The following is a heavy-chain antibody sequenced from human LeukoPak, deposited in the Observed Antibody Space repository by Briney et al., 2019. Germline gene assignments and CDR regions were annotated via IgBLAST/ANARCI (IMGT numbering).Heavy chain of an antibody. V-gene: IGHV4-31*03. CDR3: ARERSGYSLFDY. D-gene: IGHD3-22*01. CDR2: IYYSGST. CDR1: GGSISSGGYY. Sequence: SQTLSLTCTVSGGSISSGGYYWSWIRQHPGKGLEWIGYIYYSGSTYYNPSLKSRVTISVDTSKNQFSLKLSSVTAADTAVYSCARERSGYSLFDYWGQGTLVTVSS. J-gene: IGHJ4*02.